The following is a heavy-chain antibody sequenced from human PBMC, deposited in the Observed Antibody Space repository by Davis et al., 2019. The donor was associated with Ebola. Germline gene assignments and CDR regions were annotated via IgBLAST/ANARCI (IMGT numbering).Heavy chain of an antibody. Sequence: PSETLSLTCTVSGGSISSSSYYWGWIRQPPGKGLEWIGSIYYSGSTYYNPSLKGRVTISVDTSKNQFSLKLSSVTAADTAVYYCASTYSRGWPFDSWGQGTLVTVSS. CDR2: IYYSGST. CDR1: GGSISSSSYY. D-gene: IGHD4-11*01. V-gene: IGHV4-39*07. J-gene: IGHJ4*02. CDR3: ASTYSRGWPFDS.